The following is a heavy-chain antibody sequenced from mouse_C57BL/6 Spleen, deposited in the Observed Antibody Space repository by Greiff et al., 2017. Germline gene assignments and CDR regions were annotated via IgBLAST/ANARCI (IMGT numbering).Heavy chain of an antibody. CDR3: ARDYGSGPAWFAY. Sequence: EVQVVESGGDLVKPGGSLKLSCAASGFTFSSYGMSWVRQTPDKRLEWVATISSGGSYTYYPDSVKGRFTISRDNAKNTLYLQMSSLKSEDTAMCYCARDYGSGPAWFAYWGQGTLVTVSA. CDR2: ISSGGSYT. J-gene: IGHJ3*01. D-gene: IGHD1-1*01. CDR1: GFTFSSYG. V-gene: IGHV5-6*01.